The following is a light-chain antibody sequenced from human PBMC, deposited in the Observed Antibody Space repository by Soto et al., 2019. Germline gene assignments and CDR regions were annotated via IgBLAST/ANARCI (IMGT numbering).Light chain of an antibody. CDR1: SGHSSYA. V-gene: IGLV4-69*01. CDR3: QTWGTGIRV. Sequence: QLVLTQSPSASASLGASVKLTCTLSSGHSSYAIAWHQQQPEKGPRYLMKLNSDGSHSKGDGIPDRFSGSSSGAERYLTISSLQSEDEADYYCQTWGTGIRVVGGGTKVTVL. J-gene: IGLJ2*01. CDR2: LNSDGSH.